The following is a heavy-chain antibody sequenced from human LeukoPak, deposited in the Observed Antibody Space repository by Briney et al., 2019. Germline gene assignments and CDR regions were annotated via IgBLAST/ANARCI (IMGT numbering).Heavy chain of an antibody. J-gene: IGHJ4*02. CDR3: ARDSKYSSSSGGY. CDR1: GGSFSGYY. V-gene: IGHV4-34*01. Sequence: KPSETLSLTCAVYGGSFSGYYWSWIRQPPGKGLEWIGEINHSGSTNYNPSLKSRVTISVDRSKNQFSLKLSSVTAADTAVYYCARDSKYSSSSGGYWGQGTLVTVSS. CDR2: INHSGST. D-gene: IGHD6-6*01.